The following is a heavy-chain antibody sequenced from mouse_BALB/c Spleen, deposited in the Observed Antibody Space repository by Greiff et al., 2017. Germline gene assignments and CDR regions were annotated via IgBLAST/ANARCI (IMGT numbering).Heavy chain of an antibody. CDR2: ISSGGSYT. J-gene: IGHJ2*01. CDR1: GFTFSSYA. V-gene: IGHV5-9-3*01. Sequence: EVKLVESGGGLVKPGGSLKLSCAASGFTFSSYAMSWVRQTPEKRLEWVATISSGGSYTYYPDSVKGRFTISRDNAKNTLYLQMSSLRSEDTAMYYCARHPYGNYDYWGQGTTLTVSS. D-gene: IGHD2-1*01. CDR3: ARHPYGNYDY.